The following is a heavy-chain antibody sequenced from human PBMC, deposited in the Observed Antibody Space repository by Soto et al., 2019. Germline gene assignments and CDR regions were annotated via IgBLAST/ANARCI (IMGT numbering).Heavy chain of an antibody. CDR2: ISAYNGNT. D-gene: IGHD6-19*01. Sequence: ASVKVSCKASGYTFTSYGISWVRQAPGQGLEWMGWISAYNGNTNYAQKLQGRVTMTTDTSTSTAYMELRSLRSDDTAVYYCARVPIYSSGWYLGWFAPWGQGTLVTVSS. CDR3: ARVPIYSSGWYLGWFAP. J-gene: IGHJ5*02. CDR1: GYTFTSYG. V-gene: IGHV1-18*01.